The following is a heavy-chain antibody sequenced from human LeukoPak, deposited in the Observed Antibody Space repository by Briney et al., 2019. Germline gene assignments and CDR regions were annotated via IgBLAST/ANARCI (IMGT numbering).Heavy chain of an antibody. V-gene: IGHV4-61*08. CDR1: GGSISSGGYY. CDR3: ARRGYDSSGYQFDP. Sequence: SETLSLTCTVSGGSISSGGYYWSWIRQHPGKGLEWIGYIYYSGSTKYNPSLKSRVTISVDTSKNQFSLKLSSVTAADTAVYYCARRGYDSSGYQFDPWGQGTLVTVSS. J-gene: IGHJ5*02. D-gene: IGHD3-22*01. CDR2: IYYSGST.